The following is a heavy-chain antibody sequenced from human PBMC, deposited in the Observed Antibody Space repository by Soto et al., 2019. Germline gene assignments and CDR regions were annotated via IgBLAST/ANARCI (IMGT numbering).Heavy chain of an antibody. Sequence: WTWIRQSPGKGLEWIGYIFHSGITDYNTSVKSRVTISIDKSRNLFSLTLTSVTAADTAVYYCARDRYFYDSRGYYRTLDSWGQGTLVTVSS. CDR3: ARDRYFYDSRGYYRTLDS. D-gene: IGHD3-22*01. J-gene: IGHJ5*01. CDR2: IFHSGIT. V-gene: IGHV4-61*03.